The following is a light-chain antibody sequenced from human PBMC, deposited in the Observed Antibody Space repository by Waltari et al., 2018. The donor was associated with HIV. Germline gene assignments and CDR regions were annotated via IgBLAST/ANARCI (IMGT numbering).Light chain of an antibody. V-gene: IGLV1-51*01. CDR2: DNY. CDR1: TSNIGNNY. CDR3: GTWDSSLSSVV. Sequence: QSVLTQPPSMSAASGQKVTISCSGGTSNIGNNYVSWYQQIPGAAPKLLIYDNYKRPSGIPDRFSDSKSGTSGTLGITGLQSGDEADYYCGTWDSSLSSVVFGVGTKLTVL. J-gene: IGLJ3*02.